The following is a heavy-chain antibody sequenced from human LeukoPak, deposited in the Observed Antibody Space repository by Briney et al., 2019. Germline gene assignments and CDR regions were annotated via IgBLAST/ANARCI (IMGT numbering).Heavy chain of an antibody. V-gene: IGHV4-34*01. Sequence: SETLSLTCAVYGGSFSGYYWSWIRQPPGKGLEWIGEINHSGSTNYNPSLKSRVTISVDTSKNHFSLKLSSVTAADTAVYYCARGSMVRGVMGFDYWGQGTLVTVSS. J-gene: IGHJ4*02. CDR3: ARGSMVRGVMGFDY. D-gene: IGHD3-10*01. CDR2: INHSGST. CDR1: GGSFSGYY.